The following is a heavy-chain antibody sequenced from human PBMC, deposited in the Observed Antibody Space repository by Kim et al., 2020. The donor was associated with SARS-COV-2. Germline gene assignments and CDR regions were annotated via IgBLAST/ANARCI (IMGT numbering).Heavy chain of an antibody. D-gene: IGHD6-6*01. CDR1: GGSFSGYY. CDR3: ARGRRIAARLGDWFDP. CDR2: INHSGST. V-gene: IGHV4-34*01. Sequence: SETLSLTCAVYGGSFSGYYWSWIRQPPGKGLEWIGEINHSGSTNYNPSLKSRVTISVDTSKNQFSLKLSSVTAADTAVYYCARGRRIAARLGDWFDPWGQGTLVTVSS. J-gene: IGHJ5*02.